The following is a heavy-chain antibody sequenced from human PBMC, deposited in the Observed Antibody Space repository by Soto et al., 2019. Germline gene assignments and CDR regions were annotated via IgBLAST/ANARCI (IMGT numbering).Heavy chain of an antibody. J-gene: IGHJ1*01. Sequence: XSVKVSCKASGYTFISYGISWVRQAPGQGLEWVGWMSAFTGKADYAQIFQDRVTMTTDTSTSTAYMELRSLRSDDTAVYYCARDQSYYGSGYYYSDSWGQGNLVTVSS. CDR1: GYTFISYG. D-gene: IGHD3-10*01. V-gene: IGHV1-18*04. CDR2: MSAFTGKA. CDR3: ARDQSYYGSGYYYSDS.